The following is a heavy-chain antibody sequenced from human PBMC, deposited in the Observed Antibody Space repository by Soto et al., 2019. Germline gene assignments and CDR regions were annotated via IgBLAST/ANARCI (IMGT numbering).Heavy chain of an antibody. V-gene: IGHV3-33*08. CDR2: ILYDGSNK. CDR1: GFTFSSYA. D-gene: IGHD3-10*01. J-gene: IGHJ6*02. Sequence: GGSLRLSCAASGFTFSSYAMSWVRQAPGKGLEWVAVILYDGSNKYYADFVKGRFTISRDNSKNTLYLQMNSLRAEDTAVYYCARDGSGGSPYYYYYGMDVWGQGTTVTVSS. CDR3: ARDGSGGSPYYYYYGMDV.